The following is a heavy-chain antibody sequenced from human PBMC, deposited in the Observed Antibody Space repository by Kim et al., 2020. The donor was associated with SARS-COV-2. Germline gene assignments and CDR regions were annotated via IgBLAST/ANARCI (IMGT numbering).Heavy chain of an antibody. V-gene: IGHV1-2*02. Sequence: ASVKVSCKASGYTFTGYYMHWVRQAPGQGLEWMGWIKPNSGGTKSAQKFQGRVTMTRDTSISTAYMELSRLRSDDTAVYYCARAIDNSGWPGGDAFDIWGQGTMVTVSS. D-gene: IGHD6-19*01. J-gene: IGHJ3*02. CDR2: IKPNSGGT. CDR1: GYTFTGYY. CDR3: ARAIDNSGWPGGDAFDI.